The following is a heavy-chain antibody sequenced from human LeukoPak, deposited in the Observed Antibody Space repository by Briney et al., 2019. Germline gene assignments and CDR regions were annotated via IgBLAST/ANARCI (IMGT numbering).Heavy chain of an antibody. J-gene: IGHJ4*02. CDR2: IYSGGST. D-gene: IGHD1-26*01. CDR3: ARGNSGSYYEYYFDY. CDR1: GFTFSDHY. Sequence: GGSLRLSCAASGFTFSDHYMDWVRQAPGKGLEWVSVIYSGGSTYYADSVKGRFTISRDNSKNTLYLQMNSLRAEDTAVYYCARGNSGSYYEYYFDYWGQGTLVTVSS. V-gene: IGHV3-53*01.